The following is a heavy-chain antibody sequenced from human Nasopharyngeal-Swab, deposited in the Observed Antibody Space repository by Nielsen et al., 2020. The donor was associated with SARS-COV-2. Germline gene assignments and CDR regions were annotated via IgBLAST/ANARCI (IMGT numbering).Heavy chain of an antibody. CDR2: IRSKANSYAT. D-gene: IGHD6-13*01. V-gene: IGHV3-73*01. Sequence: GESLKISCAASGFTFSGSAMHWVRQASGKGLEWVGRIRSKANSYATAYAASVKGRFTISRDDSKNTAYLQMNSLKTEDTAVYYCTRSIAGGYWGQGTLVTASS. J-gene: IGHJ4*02. CDR1: GFTFSGSA. CDR3: TRSIAGGY.